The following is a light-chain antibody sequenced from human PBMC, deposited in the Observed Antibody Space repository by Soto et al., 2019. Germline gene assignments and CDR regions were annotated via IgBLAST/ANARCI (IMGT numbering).Light chain of an antibody. CDR3: QQYGSSPPYT. J-gene: IGKJ2*01. CDR1: QSDSNNY. Sequence: EVVLTQSPGTLSLSPGERATLSCRASQSDSNNYLAWYQQKPGQSPKLLIFGSSDRATGIPDRFSGSGSGTDFTLTISSREPEDFAVYYCQQYGSSPPYTFGQGTKLEIK. V-gene: IGKV3-20*01. CDR2: GSS.